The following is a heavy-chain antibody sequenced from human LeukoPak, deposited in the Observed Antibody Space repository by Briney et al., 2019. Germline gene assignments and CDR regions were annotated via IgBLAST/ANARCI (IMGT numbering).Heavy chain of an antibody. CDR3: AREVTTLVASSRLDY. J-gene: IGHJ4*02. D-gene: IGHD5-18*01. V-gene: IGHV3-74*01. Sequence: GGSLRLSCAASGFTISGHWMHWVRQGPGKGLVWVSRINSDGNSIAYADSVKGRFTISRDNANNMLYLQMNSLRAEDTAIYYCAREVTTLVASSRLDYWGQGTLVTVSS. CDR2: INSDGNSI. CDR1: GFTISGHW.